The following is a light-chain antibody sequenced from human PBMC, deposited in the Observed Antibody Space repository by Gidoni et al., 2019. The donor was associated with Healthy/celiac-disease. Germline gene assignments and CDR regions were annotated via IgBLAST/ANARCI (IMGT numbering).Light chain of an antibody. J-gene: IGKJ4*01. CDR2: GAS. V-gene: IGKV3-20*01. Sequence: EIVLTQSPGTLSLSPGERATLSCRASQTLSSHSVAWYQQKPGQAPRLVIYGASSRATGIPDRFSGSGSGTDFTLIITILEPEDFALYYCQQYGGSPLTFXGXTKIE. CDR1: QTLSSHS. CDR3: QQYGGSPLT.